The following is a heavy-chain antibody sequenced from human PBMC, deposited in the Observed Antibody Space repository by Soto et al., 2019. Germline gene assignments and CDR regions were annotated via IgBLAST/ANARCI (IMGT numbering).Heavy chain of an antibody. J-gene: IGHJ4*02. CDR1: GFTFSSYG. CDR2: IWYDGSNK. V-gene: IGHV3-33*01. D-gene: IGHD6-19*01. Sequence: QVQLVESGGGVVQPGRSLRLSCAASGFTFSSYGMHWVRQAPGKGLEWVAVIWYDGSNKYYADSVKGRFTISRDNSKNTLYLQMNSLRAEDTAVYYCAREGWGPGGPTRLWDYWGQGTLVTVSS. CDR3: AREGWGPGGPTRLWDY.